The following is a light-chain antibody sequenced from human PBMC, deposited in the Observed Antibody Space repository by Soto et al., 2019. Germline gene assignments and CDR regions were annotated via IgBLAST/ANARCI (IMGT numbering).Light chain of an antibody. J-gene: IGLJ1*01. CDR2: GNS. CDR3: QSYDSSLSGSYV. CDR1: SSNIGAGYD. Sequence: QSVLTQPPSASGTPGRRVTISCSGSSSNIGAGYDVHWYQQLPGTAPKLLIYGNSNRPSGVPDRFSGSKSGTSASLAITGLQAEDEADYYCQSYDSSLSGSYVFGTGTKVTVL. V-gene: IGLV1-40*01.